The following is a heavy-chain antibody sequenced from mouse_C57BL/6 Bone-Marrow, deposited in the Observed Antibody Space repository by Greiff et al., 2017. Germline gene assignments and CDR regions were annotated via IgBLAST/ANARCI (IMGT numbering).Heavy chain of an antibody. CDR1: GFNIKDDY. CDR2: IDPENGDT. D-gene: IGHD1-1*01. V-gene: IGHV14-4*01. CDR3: ATYYYGSSYVLYWYFDV. Sequence: VQLQQSGAELVRPGASVKLSCTASGFNIKDDYMHWVKQRPEQGLEWIGWIDPENGDTKYAPKFQGKATITADTSSNTAYLQLSSLTSEDTAIYYCATYYYGSSYVLYWYFDVWGTGTTVTVSS. J-gene: IGHJ1*03.